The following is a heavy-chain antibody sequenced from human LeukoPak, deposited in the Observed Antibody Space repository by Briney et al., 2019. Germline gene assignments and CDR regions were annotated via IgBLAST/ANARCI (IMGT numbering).Heavy chain of an antibody. D-gene: IGHD6-19*01. V-gene: IGHV4-30-2*01. CDR3: ARLIAVAGTSLDY. Sequence: SETLSLTCTVSGGSISSGDSYWSWIRQPPGKGLEWIGYIYHSGSTYYNPSLKSRVTISVDTSKNQFSLKLSSVTAADTAVYYCARLIAVAGTSLDYWGQGTLVTVSS. CDR1: GGSISSGDSY. J-gene: IGHJ4*02. CDR2: IYHSGST.